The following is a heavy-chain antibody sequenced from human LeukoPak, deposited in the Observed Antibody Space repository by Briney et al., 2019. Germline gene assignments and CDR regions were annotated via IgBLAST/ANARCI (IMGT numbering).Heavy chain of an antibody. J-gene: IGHJ4*02. Sequence: PGGSLRLSCAASGFTFSTYWMSWVRQTPEKGLEWVANIKVDGSEKYYVDSVKGRFTISRDNAKNSLYLQMNSLRAEDTAVYYCARDAVVPAAPPFDYWGQGTLVTVSS. CDR2: IKVDGSEK. CDR1: GFTFSTYW. D-gene: IGHD2-2*01. V-gene: IGHV3-7*01. CDR3: ARDAVVPAAPPFDY.